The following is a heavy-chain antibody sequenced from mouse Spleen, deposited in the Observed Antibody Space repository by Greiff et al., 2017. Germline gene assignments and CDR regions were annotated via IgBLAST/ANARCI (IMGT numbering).Heavy chain of an antibody. V-gene: IGHV1-55*01. CDR3: ARRGIYYGTFFAY. CDR1: GYTFTSYW. D-gene: IGHD2-1*01. Sequence: QVQLKESGAELVKPGASVKMSCKASGYTFTSYWITWVKQRPGQGLEWIGDIYPGSGSTNYNEKFKSKATLTVDTSSSTAYMQLSSLTSEDSAVYYCARRGIYYGTFFAYWGQGTLVTVSA. J-gene: IGHJ3*01. CDR2: IYPGSGST.